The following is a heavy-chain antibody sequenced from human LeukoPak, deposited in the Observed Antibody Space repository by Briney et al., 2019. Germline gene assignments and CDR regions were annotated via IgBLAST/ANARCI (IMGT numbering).Heavy chain of an antibody. CDR3: AKGITIFGVVTLSHYYYMDV. D-gene: IGHD3-3*01. CDR2: IYYSGST. Sequence: SETLSLTCTVSGGSISSGDYYWSWIRQPSGKGLEWIGYIYYSGSTNYNPSLKSRVTISVDTSKNQFSLKLSSVTAADTAVYYCAKGITIFGVVTLSHYYYMDVWGKGTTVTVSS. CDR1: GGSISSGDYY. V-gene: IGHV4-61*08. J-gene: IGHJ6*03.